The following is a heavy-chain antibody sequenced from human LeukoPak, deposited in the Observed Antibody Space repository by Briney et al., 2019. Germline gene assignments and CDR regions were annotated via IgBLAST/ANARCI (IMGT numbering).Heavy chain of an antibody. J-gene: IGHJ3*02. V-gene: IGHV3-23*01. CDR2: VSGSGGGT. CDR1: GGSISSSN. CDR3: AKDQGYYDSSGYYYDAFDI. Sequence: ETLSLTCAVSGGSISSSNWWSWVRQAPGKGLEWVSAVSGSGGGTYYADSVKGRFTISRDNSKNTLYLQMNSLRAEDTAVYYCAKDQGYYDSSGYYYDAFDIWGQGTMVTVSS. D-gene: IGHD3-22*01.